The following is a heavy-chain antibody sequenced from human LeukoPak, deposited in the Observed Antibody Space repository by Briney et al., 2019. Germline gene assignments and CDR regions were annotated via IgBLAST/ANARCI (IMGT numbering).Heavy chain of an antibody. V-gene: IGHV4-34*01. CDR3: ARGFRGDNFDY. Sequence: PSETLSLTCAVYGGSFSGYYWSWIRQPPGKGLEWIGEINHSGSTNYNPSLKSRVTISVDTSKNQFSLKLSSVTAADTAVYFCARGFRGDNFDYWGQGTLATVSS. CDR2: INHSGST. CDR1: GGSFSGYY. J-gene: IGHJ4*02. D-gene: IGHD7-27*01.